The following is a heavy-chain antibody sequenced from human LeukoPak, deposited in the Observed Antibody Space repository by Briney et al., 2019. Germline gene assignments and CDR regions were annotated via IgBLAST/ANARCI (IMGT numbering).Heavy chain of an antibody. V-gene: IGHV4-39*01. CDR2: IYYSGST. Sequence: SETLSLTCTVSGGSISSSTYYWGWIRQPPGKGLEWIGSIYYSGSTYNNPSLKSRVTIFVDTSKNQFSLKPSSVTATDTAVYYCARTYGDYDDAFDVWGQGTMVTVSS. J-gene: IGHJ3*01. CDR1: GGSISSSTYY. CDR3: ARTYGDYDDAFDV. D-gene: IGHD4-17*01.